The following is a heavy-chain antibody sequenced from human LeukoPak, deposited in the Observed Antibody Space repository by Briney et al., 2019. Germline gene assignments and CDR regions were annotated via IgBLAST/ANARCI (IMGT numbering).Heavy chain of an antibody. V-gene: IGHV4-59*08. D-gene: IGHD5-12*01. CDR3: ARQLSVDIVADY. CDR1: GGSISSYY. Sequence: SETLSLTCTVSGGSISSYYWSWIRQSPGKGLEWIGYVYYSGSTNYNPSLKSRVTISVDTSKKQFSLKLSSVTAADTAVYYCARQLSVDIVADYWGQGTLVTVSS. CDR2: VYYSGST. J-gene: IGHJ4*02.